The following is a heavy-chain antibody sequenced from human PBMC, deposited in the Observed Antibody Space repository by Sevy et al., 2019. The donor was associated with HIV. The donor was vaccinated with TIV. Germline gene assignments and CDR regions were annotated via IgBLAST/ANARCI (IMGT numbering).Heavy chain of an antibody. CDR2: IYLTGTT. Sequence: SETLSLTCSVSGFSISSGYFWGWVRQPPGEGVEWIGSIYLTGTTYYNPSLKGRVTISVDTSKNQISLRLSAVTAADAAVYYCARVLLRLGELSSMDSWGQGTPVTVSS. CDR3: ARVLLRLGELSSMDS. D-gene: IGHD3-16*02. J-gene: IGHJ4*02. CDR1: GFSISSGYF. V-gene: IGHV4-38-2*02.